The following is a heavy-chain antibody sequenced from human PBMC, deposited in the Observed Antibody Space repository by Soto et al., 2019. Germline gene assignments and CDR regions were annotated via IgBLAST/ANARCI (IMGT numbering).Heavy chain of an antibody. D-gene: IGHD2-21*02. CDR1: GYTFTRYD. CDR3: ARGATAVEIPYEY. Sequence: ASVKVSCKASGYTFTRYDIHWVRQAPGQGLEWMGITNPSGGGTNYAQKLQGRVTMTRDTSTSTVYMELSSLRSEDTAVYYCARGATAVEIPYEYWGQGTLVTVSS. J-gene: IGHJ4*02. V-gene: IGHV1-46*04. CDR2: TNPSGGGT.